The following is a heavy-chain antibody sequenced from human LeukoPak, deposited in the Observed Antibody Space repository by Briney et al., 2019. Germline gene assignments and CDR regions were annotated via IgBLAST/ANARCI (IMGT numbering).Heavy chain of an antibody. J-gene: IGHJ4*02. CDR2: IYYSGST. CDR1: GGSISSYY. CDR3: ARATTVTTMFDY. V-gene: IGHV4-59*01. D-gene: IGHD4-17*01. Sequence: SSETQSLTCTVSGGSISSYYWSWIRQPPGKGLEWIGYIYYSGSTNYNPSLKSRVTISVDTSKNQFSLKLSSVTAADTAVYYCARATTVTTMFDYWGQGTLVTVPS.